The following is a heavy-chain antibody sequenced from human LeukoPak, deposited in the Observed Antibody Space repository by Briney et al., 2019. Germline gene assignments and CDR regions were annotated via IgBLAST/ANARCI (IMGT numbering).Heavy chain of an antibody. J-gene: IGHJ4*02. Sequence: GGSLRLSCAASGFTFNYYAMNWVRQAPGKGLEWVSAISGSGAGTYHADSVKGRFTISRDNSKNTLYLQMDSLRAEDTAVYYCAKRWDDILTGFDYWGQGTLVTVSS. D-gene: IGHD3-9*01. CDR2: ISGSGAGT. V-gene: IGHV3-23*01. CDR3: AKRWDDILTGFDY. CDR1: GFTFNYYA.